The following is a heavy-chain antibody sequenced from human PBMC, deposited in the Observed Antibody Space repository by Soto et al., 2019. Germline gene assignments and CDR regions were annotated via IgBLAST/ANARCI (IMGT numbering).Heavy chain of an antibody. J-gene: IGHJ3*02. Sequence: SETLSLTCTVSGGSISSYYWTWIRQPPGKGLEWIGYMYYSGSTDYNPSLKSRVTISVDTSKNQFSLKLRSVTAADTAVYYCARGHTDGYNYFAFDIWGQGTMVTVSS. V-gene: IGHV4-59*01. D-gene: IGHD1-1*01. CDR2: MYYSGST. CDR1: GGSISSYY. CDR3: ARGHTDGYNYFAFDI.